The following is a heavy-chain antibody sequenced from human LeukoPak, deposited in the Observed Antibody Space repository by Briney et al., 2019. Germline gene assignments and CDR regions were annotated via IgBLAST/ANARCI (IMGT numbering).Heavy chain of an antibody. CDR3: ARSRSGRYYYYYYYMDV. D-gene: IGHD3-10*01. Sequence: GSLRLSCAASGFTFSSYWMSWVRQAPGKGLEWIGEINHSGSTNYNPSLKSRVTISVDTSKNQFSLKLSSVTAADTAVYYCARSRSGRYYYYYYYMDVWGKGTTVTVSS. V-gene: IGHV4-34*01. CDR2: INHSGST. J-gene: IGHJ6*03. CDR1: GFTFSSYW.